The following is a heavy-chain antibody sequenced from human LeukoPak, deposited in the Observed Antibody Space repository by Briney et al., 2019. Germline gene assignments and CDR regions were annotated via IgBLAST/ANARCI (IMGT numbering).Heavy chain of an antibody. J-gene: IGHJ4*02. CDR1: GFTFSSYS. CDR3: ARDRGFLSFDY. V-gene: IGHV3-7*01. D-gene: IGHD2/OR15-2a*01. CDR2: INQDGSGN. Sequence: GGSLRLSCAASGFTFSSYSMNWVRQAPGKGLEWVANINQDGSGNNFVDSVRGRFTISRDNAKNSLYLQMNSLRAEDTAVYYCARDRGFLSFDYWGQGTQVTVSS.